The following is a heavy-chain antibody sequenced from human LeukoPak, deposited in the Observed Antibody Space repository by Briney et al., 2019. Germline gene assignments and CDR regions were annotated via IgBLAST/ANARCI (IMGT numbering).Heavy chain of an antibody. CDR1: DDSITMYY. V-gene: IGHV4-59*01. Sequence: SETLSLTCSVSDDSITMYYWTWIRQPPGKGPEWIGYIYYSGSTNYNPSLKSRVTISVDTSKNQFSLRLSSVTAADTAVYYCARVTGYMTEDYFDYWGQGTLITVSS. CDR2: IYYSGST. D-gene: IGHD6-13*01. CDR3: ARVTGYMTEDYFDY. J-gene: IGHJ4*02.